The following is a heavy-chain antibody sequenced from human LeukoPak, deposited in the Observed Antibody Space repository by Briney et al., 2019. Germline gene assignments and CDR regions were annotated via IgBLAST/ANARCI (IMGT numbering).Heavy chain of an antibody. CDR1: GYIFTGYY. J-gene: IGHJ3*02. CDR2: INPNSGGT. V-gene: IGHV1-2*06. D-gene: IGHD6-19*01. Sequence: GASVKVSCKASGYIFTGYYMHWVRQAPAQGLEWMGRINPNSGGTNYAQKFQGRVTMTRDTSISTAYMELSRLRSDDKAVYYCARLAVLDAFDIWGQGTMVTVSS. CDR3: ARLAVLDAFDI.